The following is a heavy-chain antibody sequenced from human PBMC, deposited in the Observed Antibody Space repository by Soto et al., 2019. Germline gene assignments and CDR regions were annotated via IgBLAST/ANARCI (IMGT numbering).Heavy chain of an antibody. Sequence: GGSLRLSCAASGFTFISYSMNWVRQAPGKGLEWVSYISSSSSTIYYADSVKGRFTISRDNAKNSLYLQMNSLRDEDTAVYYCARSGDSYDSSGYYYWGQGTLVTVSS. CDR1: GFTFISYS. D-gene: IGHD3-22*01. CDR2: ISSSSSTI. CDR3: ARSGDSYDSSGYYY. V-gene: IGHV3-48*02. J-gene: IGHJ4*02.